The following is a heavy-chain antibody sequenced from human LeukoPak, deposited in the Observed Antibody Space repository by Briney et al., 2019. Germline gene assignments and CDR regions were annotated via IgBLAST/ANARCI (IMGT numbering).Heavy chain of an antibody. Sequence: GESLKLSCKGSGYSFTSYWLGWVRQMHGKGLEWMGIIYPGDPDTRYSPSFQGQVTISADKSISTAYLQWSSLKASDTAMYYCARHDSVSPAFDYWGQGTLVTVSS. CDR2: IYPGDPDT. J-gene: IGHJ4*02. V-gene: IGHV5-51*01. CDR1: GYSFTSYW. CDR3: ARHDSVSPAFDY. D-gene: IGHD5/OR15-5a*01.